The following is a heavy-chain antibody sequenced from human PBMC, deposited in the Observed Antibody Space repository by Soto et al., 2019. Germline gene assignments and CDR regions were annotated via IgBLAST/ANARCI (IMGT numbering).Heavy chain of an antibody. V-gene: IGHV4-59*01. J-gene: IGHJ4*02. CDR3: ARSRYYYDSSGYYHLYYFDF. CDR1: GGSISSYY. D-gene: IGHD3-22*01. Sequence: SETLSLTCTVSGGSISSYYWSWIRQPPGKGLEWIGYIYYSGSTNYNPSLKSRVTISVDTSKNQFSLKLSSVTAADTAVYYCARSRYYYDSSGYYHLYYFDFWGQGTLVPVSA. CDR2: IYYSGST.